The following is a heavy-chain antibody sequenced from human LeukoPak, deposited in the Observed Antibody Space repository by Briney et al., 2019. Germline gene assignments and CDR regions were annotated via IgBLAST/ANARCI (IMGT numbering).Heavy chain of an antibody. D-gene: IGHD6-6*01. CDR3: AKYSKGSIAAGFDY. CDR2: ISGSGGST. V-gene: IGHV3-23*01. Sequence: GGSLRLSCAASGFTFSNCAMSWVRQAPEKGLEWVSAISGSGGSTYYADSVKGRFTISRDNSKNTLYLQMNSLRAEDTAVYYCAKYSKGSIAAGFDYWGQGTLVTVSS. CDR1: GFTFSNCA. J-gene: IGHJ4*02.